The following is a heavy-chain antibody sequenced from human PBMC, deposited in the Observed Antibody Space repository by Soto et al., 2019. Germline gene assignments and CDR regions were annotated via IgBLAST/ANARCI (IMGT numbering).Heavy chain of an antibody. CDR3: AASGTDFWSGPPLNYYYGLNV. J-gene: IGHJ6*02. CDR2: NIPVFGTV. V-gene: IGHV1-69*06. Sequence: QVHLVQSGAEVKQPGSSVRASCEVSRGTFITYAVNWVRQAPGQGLEWMGVNIPVFGTVIYAQKFQGRLTITADTSTGAASMELTSLTSEDTAVYYCAASGTDFWSGPPLNYYYGLNVWGQGTPVTVSS. D-gene: IGHD3-3*01. CDR1: RGTFITYA.